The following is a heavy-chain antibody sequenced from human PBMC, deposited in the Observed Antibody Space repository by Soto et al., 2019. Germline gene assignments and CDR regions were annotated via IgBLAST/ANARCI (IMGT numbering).Heavy chain of an antibody. Sequence: SVKVSCKPSGGTFSSYAISWVRQAPGQGLEWMGGIIPIFGTANYAQKFQGRVTITADESTSTAYMELSSLRSEDTAVYYCAKSSKLIGYSGYDSYFDYWGQGTMVTVSS. D-gene: IGHD5-12*01. V-gene: IGHV1-69*13. J-gene: IGHJ4*02. CDR3: AKSSKLIGYSGYDSYFDY. CDR2: IIPIFGTA. CDR1: GGTFSSYA.